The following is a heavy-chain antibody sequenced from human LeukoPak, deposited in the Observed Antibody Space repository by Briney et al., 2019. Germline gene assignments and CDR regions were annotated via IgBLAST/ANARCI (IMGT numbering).Heavy chain of an antibody. D-gene: IGHD2-2*01. CDR3: ARVVTPRYCSSPSCYWKGWFHP. V-gene: IGHV1-69*01. CDR1: GGTFSSYA. Sequence: SVKVSCKASGGTFSSYAISWVRQAPGQGLEWMGGIIPIFGTANYAQKFQGRVTITADESTSTAYMELSSLRSEDTAVYYCARVVTPRYCSSPSCYWKGWFHPWGQGTLVIVSS. CDR2: IIPIFGTA. J-gene: IGHJ5*02.